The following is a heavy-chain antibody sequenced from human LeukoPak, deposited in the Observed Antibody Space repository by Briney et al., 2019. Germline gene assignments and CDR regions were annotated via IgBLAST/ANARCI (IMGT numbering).Heavy chain of an antibody. Sequence: ASVKVSCKISGGTLSSYAISWVRQAPGQGLEWMGRITPILGIVNHAQKFQGRVMIIADKSTSTAYMELSSLRSEDTAVYYCARGSGYIFDYWGQGTLVTVSS. CDR1: GGTLSSYA. J-gene: IGHJ4*02. CDR3: ARGSGYIFDY. V-gene: IGHV1-69*04. CDR2: ITPILGIV. D-gene: IGHD5-12*01.